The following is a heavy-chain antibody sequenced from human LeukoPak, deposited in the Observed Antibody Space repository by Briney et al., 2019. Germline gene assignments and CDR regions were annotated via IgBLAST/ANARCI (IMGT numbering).Heavy chain of an antibody. CDR2: INNVASHI. V-gene: IGHV3-21*01. Sequence: PGGSLRLSCAASGFTLSSSAMNWVRQAPGKGLEWVSSINNVASHIYYAGSVRGRFTISRDNAKNSVYLQMNSLRAEDTAVYYCARDRITMIVVVIPWFDPWGQGTLVTVSS. J-gene: IGHJ5*02. D-gene: IGHD3-22*01. CDR3: ARDRITMIVVVIPWFDP. CDR1: GFTLSSSA.